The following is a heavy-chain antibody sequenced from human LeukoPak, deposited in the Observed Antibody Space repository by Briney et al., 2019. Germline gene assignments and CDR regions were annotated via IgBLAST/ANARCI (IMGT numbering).Heavy chain of an antibody. Sequence: PGGSLRLSCAASGFTFSDYYMNWVRQAPGKGLEWVSIISGSGGNTFYADSVKGRFTISRDNSKNTLYLQMNNLRDEDTAVYYCAKDPPCSGGTCYGYFESWGQGTLVTVSS. D-gene: IGHD2-15*01. CDR1: GFTFSDYY. CDR2: ISGSGGNT. V-gene: IGHV3-23*01. J-gene: IGHJ4*02. CDR3: AKDPPCSGGTCYGYFES.